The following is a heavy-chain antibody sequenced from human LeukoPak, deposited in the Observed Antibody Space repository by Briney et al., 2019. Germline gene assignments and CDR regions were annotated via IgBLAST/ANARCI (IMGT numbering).Heavy chain of an antibody. CDR3: AGMDYYGSGSYYNGGY. CDR1: GFTFSAYA. V-gene: IGHV3-30-3*01. Sequence: GGSLRLSCAASGFTFSAYALHWVRQAAGKGLEWVAVISYDGSNKYYADSVKGRFTISRDNSKNTLYLQMNSLRAEDTAVYYCAGMDYYGSGSYYNGGYWGQGTLATVSS. CDR2: ISYDGSNK. D-gene: IGHD3-10*01. J-gene: IGHJ4*02.